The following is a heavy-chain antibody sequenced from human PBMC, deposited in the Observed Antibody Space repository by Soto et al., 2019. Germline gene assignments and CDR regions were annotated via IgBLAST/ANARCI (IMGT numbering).Heavy chain of an antibody. Sequence: PGGSLRLSCAASGFTFGTYAMHWVRQAPGKGLEWVAVIYYDGSNRYYGDAVKGRFTISRDNSKSTLYLQMSSLRAEDTAVYYCARYSGYGNDYWGQGTLVTVSS. V-gene: IGHV3-33*01. CDR3: ARYSGYGNDY. D-gene: IGHD5-12*01. CDR2: IYYDGSNR. CDR1: GFTFGTYA. J-gene: IGHJ4*02.